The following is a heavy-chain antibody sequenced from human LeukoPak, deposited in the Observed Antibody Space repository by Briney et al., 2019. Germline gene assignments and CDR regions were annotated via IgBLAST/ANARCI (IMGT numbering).Heavy chain of an antibody. J-gene: IGHJ6*03. V-gene: IGHV1-18*01. CDR1: GYTFTSYG. CDR3: ARDLVTSLYYYDSSGYTPHRRPPPTEYYMDG. CDR2: INAYNGNT. D-gene: IGHD3-22*01. Sequence: ASVKVSCKASGYTFTSYGISWVRQAPGQGLEWMGWINAYNGNTNYAQKLQGRVTMTTDTSTSTAYMELRSLRSDDTAVYYCARDLVTSLYYYDSSGYTPHRRPPPTEYYMDGWGKGTTVTVSS.